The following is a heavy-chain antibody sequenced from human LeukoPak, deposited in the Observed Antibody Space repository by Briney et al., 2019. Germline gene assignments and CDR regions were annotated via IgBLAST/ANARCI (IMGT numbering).Heavy chain of an antibody. CDR1: GGSISSSSFY. J-gene: IGHJ6*02. D-gene: IGHD2-15*01. V-gene: IGHV4-39*07. Sequence: PSETLSLTCTVSGGSISSSSFYWGWIRQPPGKGLEWIGEIYHSGSTNYNPSLKSRVTISVDKSKNQFSLKLSSVTAADTAVYYCARDRLIGYCSGGSCSGSYGMDVWGQGTTVTVSS. CDR2: IYHSGST. CDR3: ARDRLIGYCSGGSCSGSYGMDV.